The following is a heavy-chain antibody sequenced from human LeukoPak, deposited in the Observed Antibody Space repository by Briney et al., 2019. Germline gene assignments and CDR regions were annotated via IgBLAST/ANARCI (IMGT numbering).Heavy chain of an antibody. CDR1: GGSISSSNW. J-gene: IGHJ3*02. D-gene: IGHD3-10*01. CDR2: IYHSGST. V-gene: IGHV4-4*02. Sequence: SETLSLTCAVSGGSISSSNWWSWVRQPPGKGLEWIGEIYHSGSTNYNPSLKSRVTISVDKSKNQFSLKLSSVTAADTAVYYCARDFYGSGRKTSRGAFDIWGQGTMVTVSS. CDR3: ARDFYGSGRKTSRGAFDI.